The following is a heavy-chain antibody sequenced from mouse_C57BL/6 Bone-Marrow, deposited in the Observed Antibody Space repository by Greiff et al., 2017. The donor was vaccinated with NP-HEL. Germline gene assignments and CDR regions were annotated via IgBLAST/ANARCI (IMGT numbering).Heavy chain of an antibody. J-gene: IGHJ3*01. CDR3: ARDRRVYYYGSSYLFAY. D-gene: IGHD1-1*01. CDR1: GFTFSSYA. Sequence: VQLKESGGGLVKPGGSLKLSCAASGFTFSSYAMSWVRQTPEKRLEWVATISDGGSYTYYPDNVKGRFTISRDNAKNNLYLQMSHLKSEDTAMYYCARDRRVYYYGSSYLFAYWGQGTLVTVSA. V-gene: IGHV5-4*01. CDR2: ISDGGSYT.